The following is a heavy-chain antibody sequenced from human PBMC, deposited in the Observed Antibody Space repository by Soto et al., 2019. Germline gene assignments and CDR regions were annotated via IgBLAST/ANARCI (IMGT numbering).Heavy chain of an antibody. V-gene: IGHV1-69*13. CDR1: GGTFSSYA. J-gene: IGHJ4*02. Sequence: SVKVSCKASGGTFSSYAISWVRQAPGQGLEWMGGIIPIFGTANYAQKFQGRVTITADESTSTAYMELSSLRSEDTAVYYCAGGGDNSREHGQFDYWGQGTLVTVSS. D-gene: IGHD3-16*01. CDR3: AGGGDNSREHGQFDY. CDR2: IIPIFGTA.